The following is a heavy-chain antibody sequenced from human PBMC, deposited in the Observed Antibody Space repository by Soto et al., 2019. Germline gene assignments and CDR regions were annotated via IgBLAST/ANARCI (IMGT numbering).Heavy chain of an antibody. D-gene: IGHD6-19*01. CDR2: ISNDGRNK. V-gene: IGHV3-30*18. CDR1: GFTFSGYG. CDR3: GKDRVREHNSGWTQGL. Sequence: GGSLRLSCAASGFTFSGYGMHWVRQAPGKGLEWVAVISNDGRNKYYGDSVRGRFTISRDNSKNTLDLQMNSLRPEDTAVYHCGKDRVREHNSGWTQGLWGQGTLSTVSS. J-gene: IGHJ4*02.